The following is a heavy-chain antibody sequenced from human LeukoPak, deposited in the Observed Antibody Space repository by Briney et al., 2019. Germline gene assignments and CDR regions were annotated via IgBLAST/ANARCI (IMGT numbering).Heavy chain of an antibody. CDR1: GGSISSGDYY. CDR3: ARDIGNLDYGDYGDGNQNWFDP. V-gene: IGHV4-30-4*01. CDR2: IYYSGST. Sequence: KPSQTLSLTCSVSGGSISSGDYYWSWIRQPPGKGLEWIGYIYYSGSTYYNPSLKSRVTISVDTSKNQFSLKLSSVTAADTAVYYCARDIGNLDYGDYGDGNQNWFDPWGQGTLVTVSS. J-gene: IGHJ5*02. D-gene: IGHD4-17*01.